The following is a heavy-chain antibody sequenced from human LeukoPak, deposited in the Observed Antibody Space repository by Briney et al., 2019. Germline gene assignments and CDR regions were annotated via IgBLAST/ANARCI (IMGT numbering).Heavy chain of an antibody. CDR2: IKEDGSLK. Sequence: GGSLRLSCAASGFGFSNFWMSWVRQAPGKGPEWVANIKEDGSLKNYVDSVEGRFTVSRDNAKNTLYLQMNSLRVEDTAVYYCAKGGEQLVRYYFDYWGQGTLVTVSS. CDR1: GFGFSNFW. J-gene: IGHJ4*02. D-gene: IGHD6-6*01. CDR3: AKGGEQLVRYYFDY. V-gene: IGHV3-7*01.